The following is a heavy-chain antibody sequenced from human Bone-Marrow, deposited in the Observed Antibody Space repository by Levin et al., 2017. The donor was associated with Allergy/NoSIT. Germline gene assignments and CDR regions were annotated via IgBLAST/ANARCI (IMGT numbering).Heavy chain of an antibody. J-gene: IGHJ2*01. Sequence: GGSLRLSCEASRFRLSDYGMHWVRQAPGKGLEWLAVIWYDGSTLFYAEGVKGRFTISRDNSRNTLYLEMNSLRAEDTAVYYCVRDWRAPTGDWYFNLWGRGTLVTVTS. CDR2: IWYDGSTL. CDR3: VRDWRAPTGDWYFNL. D-gene: IGHD1-1*01. CDR1: RFRLSDYG. V-gene: IGHV3-33*01.